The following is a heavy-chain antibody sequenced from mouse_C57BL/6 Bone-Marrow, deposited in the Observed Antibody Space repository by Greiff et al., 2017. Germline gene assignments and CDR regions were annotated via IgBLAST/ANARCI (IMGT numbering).Heavy chain of an antibody. D-gene: IGHD1-1*01. J-gene: IGHJ2*01. Sequence: QVQLQQPGAELVKPGASVKLSCKASGYTFTSYWMHWVKQRPGQGLEWIGMIHPNSGSTNYNEKFKSKATLTVDKSSSTAYMQLSSLTSEDSAFYYCARSATTVVAKRYFDYWGQGTTLTVSS. V-gene: IGHV1-64*01. CDR3: ARSATTVVAKRYFDY. CDR1: GYTFTSYW. CDR2: IHPNSGST.